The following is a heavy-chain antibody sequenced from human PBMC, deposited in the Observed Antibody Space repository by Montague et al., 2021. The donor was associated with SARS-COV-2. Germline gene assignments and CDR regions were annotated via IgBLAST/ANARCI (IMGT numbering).Heavy chain of an antibody. CDR2: IYYSGST. CDR3: ARDGRRTTVTPRGVITLHYFDY. V-gene: IGHV4-31*03. D-gene: IGHD4-17*01. CDR1: GGSISSGGYY. Sequence: TLSLTCTVSGGSISSGGYYWSWIRQHPGKGLEWIGYIYYSGSTYYNPSLKSRVTISVDTSKNQFSLKLSSVTAADTAVYYCARDGRRTTVTPRGVITLHYFDYWGQGTLVTVS. J-gene: IGHJ4*02.